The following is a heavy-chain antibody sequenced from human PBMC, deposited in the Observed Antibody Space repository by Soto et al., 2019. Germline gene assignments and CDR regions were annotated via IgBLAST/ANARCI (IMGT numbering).Heavy chain of an antibody. V-gene: IGHV2-26*01. Sequence: QVTLKESGPVLVKPTETLKLTCTVSGFSLSNARMGVSWIXXXPXXALEWLAHIFSNDEKSYSTSLKSRLTISKXTXKXXVXXXXXXXXXVXXATYYCARILSGGSWPDYYYFMDVWGKGTTVSVSS. J-gene: IGHJ6*03. CDR1: GFSLSNARMG. CDR2: IFSNDEK. D-gene: IGHD2-15*01. CDR3: ARILSGGSWPDYYYFMDV.